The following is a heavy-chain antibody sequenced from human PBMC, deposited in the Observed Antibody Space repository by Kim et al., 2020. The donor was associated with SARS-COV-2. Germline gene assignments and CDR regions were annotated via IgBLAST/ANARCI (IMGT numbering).Heavy chain of an antibody. J-gene: IGHJ3*02. CDR3: ARVRWDIVVVVAVSGAFDI. Sequence: GRFTISRYNAKNSLYLQMNSLRAEDTAVYYCARVRWDIVVVVAVSGAFDIWGQGTMVTVSS. D-gene: IGHD2-15*01. V-gene: IGHV3-48*03.